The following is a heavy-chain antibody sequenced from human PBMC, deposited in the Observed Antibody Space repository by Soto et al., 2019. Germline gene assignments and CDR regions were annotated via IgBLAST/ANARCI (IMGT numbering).Heavy chain of an antibody. CDR1: GFTCSSYA. V-gene: IGHV3-30-3*01. D-gene: IGHD6-13*01. CDR3: ATDPNKYCSSWPNYDYYGMDV. CDR2: ISYDGSNK. J-gene: IGHJ6*02. Sequence: PGWSLRLSCAASGFTCSSYAMHWVRQAPGKGLEWVVVISYDGSNKYYADSVKGRFTISRDNSKNTLYLQMNSLRAEDTAVYYCATDPNKYCSSWPNYDYYGMDVWGQGTTVTASS.